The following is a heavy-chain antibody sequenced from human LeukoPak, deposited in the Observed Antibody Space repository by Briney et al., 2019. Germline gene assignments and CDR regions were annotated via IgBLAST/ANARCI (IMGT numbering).Heavy chain of an antibody. J-gene: IGHJ4*02. CDR3: ARAGGYSYGYFDY. CDR2: IYYSGST. Sequence: SETLSLTCTVSGGSISSYYWSWIRQPPGKGLEWIGYIYYSGSTNYNPSLKSRATISVDTSKNQFSLKLSSVTAADTAVYYCARAGGYSYGYFDYWGQGTLVTVSS. CDR1: GGSISSYY. V-gene: IGHV4-59*01. D-gene: IGHD5-18*01.